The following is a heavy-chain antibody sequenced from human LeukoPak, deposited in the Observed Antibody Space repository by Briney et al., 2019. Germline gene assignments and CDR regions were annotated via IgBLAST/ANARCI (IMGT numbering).Heavy chain of an antibody. D-gene: IGHD1-26*01. CDR3: ARVYLLSGYFDY. J-gene: IGHJ4*02. CDR1: GFTVSSNY. V-gene: IGHV3-53*01. CDR2: IYSGGST. Sequence: GGSLRLSCAASGFTVSSNYVSWVRQAPGKGLEWVSVIYSGGSTYYADSVKGRFTISRDNSKNTLYLQMNSLRAEDTAVYYCARVYLLSGYFDYWGQGTLVTVSS.